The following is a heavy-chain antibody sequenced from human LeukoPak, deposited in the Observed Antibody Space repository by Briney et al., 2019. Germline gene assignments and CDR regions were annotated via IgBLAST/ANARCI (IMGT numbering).Heavy chain of an antibody. J-gene: IGHJ4*02. V-gene: IGHV3-30*04. CDR1: GFTFNNYL. Sequence: GGSLRLSCAASGFTFNNYLMHWVRQAPDKGLDWVAVIVEDGTNQYYADSVKGRFTISRDNSKNTLFLQMNSLRSEDTAMYYCARVQGGGYRTADYWGQGTLVTVSS. CDR2: IVEDGTNQ. CDR3: ARVQGGGYRTADY. D-gene: IGHD6-19*01.